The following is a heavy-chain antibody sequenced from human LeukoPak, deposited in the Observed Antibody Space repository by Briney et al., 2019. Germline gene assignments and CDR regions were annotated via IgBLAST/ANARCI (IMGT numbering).Heavy chain of an antibody. CDR3: ARVLGSGWWYYFDY. D-gene: IGHD6-19*01. Sequence: PSETLSLTCAVSGGSISSGGYSWSWIRQPPGKGLEWIGYIYYSGSTYYNPSLKSRVTISVDTSKNQFSLKLSSVTAADTAVYYCARVLGSGWWYYFDYWGQGTLVTVSS. J-gene: IGHJ4*02. V-gene: IGHV4-30-4*07. CDR1: GGSISSGGYS. CDR2: IYYSGST.